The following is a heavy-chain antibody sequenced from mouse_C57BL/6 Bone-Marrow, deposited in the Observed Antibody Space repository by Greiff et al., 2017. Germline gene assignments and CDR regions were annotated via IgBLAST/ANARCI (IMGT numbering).Heavy chain of an antibody. D-gene: IGHD1-1*01. V-gene: IGHV1-39*01. Sequence: VQLQQSGPELVKPGASVKISCKASGYSFTDYNMNWVKQSTGKSLEWIGVINPKYGHTSYNQKFKGKATLTIDQSSSTAYMHLNSLTSEDSEVYYCARKVAGSSRFDYWGQGTTLTVSS. CDR2: INPKYGHT. CDR3: ARKVAGSSRFDY. J-gene: IGHJ2*01. CDR1: GYSFTDYN.